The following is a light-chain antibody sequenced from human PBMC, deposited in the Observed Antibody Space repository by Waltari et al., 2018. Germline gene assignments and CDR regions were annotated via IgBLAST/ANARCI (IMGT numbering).Light chain of an antibody. CDR3: HQYYDTLWT. CDR1: QCIFYSSEKKNY. J-gene: IGKJ1*01. V-gene: IGKV4-1*01. Sequence: DIVMTQSPVSLVVSLAERATTMCQSKQCIFYSSEKKNYLGWYQQKPGQAPKLLIYWASAREPGVPDRFSGSGSGTDFTLTITSVQAEDVAVYYCHQYYDTLWTFGQGTTVEIK. CDR2: WAS.